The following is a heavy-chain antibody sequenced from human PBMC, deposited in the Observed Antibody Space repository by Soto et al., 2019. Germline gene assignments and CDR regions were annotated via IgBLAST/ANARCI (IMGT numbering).Heavy chain of an antibody. D-gene: IGHD6-19*01. CDR2: ISYDGSNK. Sequence: QVQLVESGGGVVQPGRSLRLSCAASGFTFSSYGMHWVRQAPGKGLEWVAVISYDGSNKYYADSVKGRFTISRDNSKNTLYLQMNSLRAEDTAVYYCAKXXRXXAVAGLDYWGQGTLVTVSS. CDR3: AKXXRXXAVAGLDY. J-gene: IGHJ4*02. CDR1: GFTFSSYG. V-gene: IGHV3-30*18.